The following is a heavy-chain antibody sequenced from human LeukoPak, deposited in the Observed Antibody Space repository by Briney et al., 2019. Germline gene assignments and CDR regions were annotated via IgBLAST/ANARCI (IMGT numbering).Heavy chain of an antibody. J-gene: IGHJ4*02. Sequence: PGGSLRLSCAASGFTFSSYNMNWVRQAPGKGLEWVSYISSSRSTIYYADSVKGRFTISRDNAKNSLYLQMDSLRDEDTAVYYCARDGLAVAGFDYWGQGTLVTVSS. V-gene: IGHV3-48*02. CDR1: GFTFSSYN. CDR3: ARDGLAVAGFDY. CDR2: ISSSRSTI. D-gene: IGHD6-19*01.